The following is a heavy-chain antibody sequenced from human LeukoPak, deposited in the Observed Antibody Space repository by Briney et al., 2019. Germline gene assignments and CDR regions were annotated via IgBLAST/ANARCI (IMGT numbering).Heavy chain of an antibody. J-gene: IGHJ4*02. D-gene: IGHD3-10*01. V-gene: IGHV3-23*01. CDR2: ISGSGGST. CDR1: GFTFSSDA. CDR3: AKDLYGSGSYFDY. Sequence: GGSLRLSCAASGFTFSSDAMSCVRHAPGEGVEWVSAISGSGGSTYYADSVKGRFTISRDNSKNTLYLQMNSLRAEDTAVYSCAKDLYGSGSYFDYWGQGTLVTVSS.